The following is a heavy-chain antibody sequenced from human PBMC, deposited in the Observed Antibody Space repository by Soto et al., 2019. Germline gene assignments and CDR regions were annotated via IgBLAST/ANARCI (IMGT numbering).Heavy chain of an antibody. CDR3: ARGGYSGSYYPYYYYGMDV. CDR2: INHSGST. CDR1: GGSFSGYY. Sequence: SETLSLTCAVYGGSFSGYYWSWIRQPPGKGLEWIGEINHSGSTNYNPSLKSRVTISVDTSKNQFSLKLSSVTAADTAVYYCARGGYSGSYYPYYYYGMDVWGQGTTVTVSS. V-gene: IGHV4-34*01. D-gene: IGHD3-10*01. J-gene: IGHJ6*02.